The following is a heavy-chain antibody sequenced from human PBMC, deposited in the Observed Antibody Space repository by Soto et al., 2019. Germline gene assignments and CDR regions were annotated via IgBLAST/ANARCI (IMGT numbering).Heavy chain of an antibody. Sequence: GGSLRLSCAASGFTFSSYAMSWVRQAPGKGLEWVSAISGSGGSTYYADSVKGRFTISRDNSKNTLYLQMNSLGAEDTAVYYCAKDHGGGWSSFDYWGQGTLVTVSS. D-gene: IGHD6-19*01. J-gene: IGHJ4*02. V-gene: IGHV3-23*01. CDR1: GFTFSSYA. CDR2: ISGSGGST. CDR3: AKDHGGGWSSFDY.